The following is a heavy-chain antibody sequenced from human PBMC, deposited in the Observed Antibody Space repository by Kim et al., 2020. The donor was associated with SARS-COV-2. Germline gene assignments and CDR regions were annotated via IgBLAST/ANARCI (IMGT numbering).Heavy chain of an antibody. J-gene: IGHJ4*02. CDR2: ISGSGGST. Sequence: GGSLRRSCAASGFTFSSYAMTWVRQAPGRGLEWVSAISGSGGSTYYADSVKGRFTISRGNSENTLYLQMNSLRAEDTAVYYCARGHRTIGGDWGQGTLVTVSS. CDR1: GFTFSSYA. V-gene: IGHV3-23*01. D-gene: IGHD2-8*01. CDR3: ARGHRTIGGD.